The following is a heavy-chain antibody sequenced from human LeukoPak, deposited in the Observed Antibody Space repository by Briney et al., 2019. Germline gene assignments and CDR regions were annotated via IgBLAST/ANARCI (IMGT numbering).Heavy chain of an antibody. J-gene: IGHJ4*02. D-gene: IGHD4-17*01. CDR1: GYTFTGYY. CDR2: INPNSGGT. CDR3: ARDPLLNYGDYYFDY. V-gene: IGHV1-2*02. Sequence: GASVKVSCKASGYTFTGYYMHWVRQAPGQGLEWMGWINPNSGGTNYAQKFQGRVTMTRDTSISTAYMELSRLRSEDTAVYYCARDPLLNYGDYYFDYWGQGTLVTVSS.